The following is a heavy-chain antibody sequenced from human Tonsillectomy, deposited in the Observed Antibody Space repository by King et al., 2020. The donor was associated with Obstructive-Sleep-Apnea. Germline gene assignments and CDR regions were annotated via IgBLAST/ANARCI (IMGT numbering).Heavy chain of an antibody. CDR1: GGSISNNNYY. Sequence: VQLQESGPGLVKPSETLSLTCTVSGGSISNNNYYWAWIRQPPGKGLEWIGSIYYSGSTYDNPSLWSRVTISVDTSKKQFSLKLSSVTAADTAVYYCARFPTYYDILTGDDDAFDIWGQGTMVHVSS. J-gene: IGHJ3*02. CDR3: ARFPTYYDILTGDDDAFDI. D-gene: IGHD3-9*01. CDR2: IYYSGST. V-gene: IGHV4-39*07.